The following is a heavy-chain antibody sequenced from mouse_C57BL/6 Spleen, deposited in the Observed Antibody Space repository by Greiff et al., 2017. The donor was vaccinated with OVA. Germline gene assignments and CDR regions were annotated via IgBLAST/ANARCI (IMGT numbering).Heavy chain of an antibody. J-gene: IGHJ4*01. CDR1: GYSFTDYY. Sequence: VHVKQSGPELVKPGASVKISCKASGYSFTDYYMNWVKQSPGKSLEWIGVINPNYGTTSSNQKFKGKATLTVDQSSSTAYMQINSLTSEDSAVYDGARNYGSSYAMDYWGQGTSVTVSS. V-gene: IGHV1-39*01. D-gene: IGHD1-1*01. CDR3: ARNYGSSYAMDY. CDR2: INPNYGTT.